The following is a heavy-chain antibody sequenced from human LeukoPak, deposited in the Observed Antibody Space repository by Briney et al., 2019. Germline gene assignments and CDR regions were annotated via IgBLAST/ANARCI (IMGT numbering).Heavy chain of an antibody. CDR2: TYYRSKWNN. V-gene: IGHV6-1*01. CDR1: GDSVSNSRAA. J-gene: IGHJ3*02. D-gene: IGHD3-10*01. CDR3: ARVWQYYYGSGSKEAFDI. Sequence: SQTLSLTCAISGDSVSNSRAAWHWIRQSPSRGLEWLGRTYYRSKWNNDYAVSVRSRITINGDTSKNQFSLQLNSVTPEDTAVYYCARVWQYYYGSGSKEAFDIWGQGTMVTVSS.